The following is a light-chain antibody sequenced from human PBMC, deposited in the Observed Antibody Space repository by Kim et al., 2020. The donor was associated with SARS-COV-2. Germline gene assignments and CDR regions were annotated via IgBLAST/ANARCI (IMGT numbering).Light chain of an antibody. CDR2: EVS. CDR1: SSDIGGYNH. Sequence: GKSVNISCTGTSSDIGGYNHVSWYQQHPGKAPKLMIYEVSKWPSGVPDRFSGSKSGNTASLTVSGLQADDEANYYCSSYGGNNNWVFGGGTQLTVL. J-gene: IGLJ3*02. CDR3: SSYGGNNNWV. V-gene: IGLV2-8*01.